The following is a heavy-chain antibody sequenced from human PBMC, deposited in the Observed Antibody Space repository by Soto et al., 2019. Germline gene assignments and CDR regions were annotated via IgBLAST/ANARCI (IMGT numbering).Heavy chain of an antibody. D-gene: IGHD1-7*01. J-gene: IGHJ4*02. CDR3: ARDDKTGTIDY. Sequence: GGSLRLSCAASGFTFSSYNMNWVRQAPGKGLEWVSSITRSSNYITYADSVKGRFTISRDNAKNSLYLQMSSLRAEDTAVYYCARDDKTGTIDYWGQGALVTVSS. CDR1: GFTFSSYN. CDR2: ITRSSNYI. V-gene: IGHV3-21*04.